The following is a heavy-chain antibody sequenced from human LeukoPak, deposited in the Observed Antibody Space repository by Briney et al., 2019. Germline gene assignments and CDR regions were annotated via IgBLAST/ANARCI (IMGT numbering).Heavy chain of an antibody. CDR3: ARTPDTAMVTGWFGP. J-gene: IGHJ5*02. D-gene: IGHD5-18*01. CDR2: IYSGGST. V-gene: IGHV3-66*02. Sequence: GGSLRLSCAASGFTVSSNYMSWVRQAPGKGLEWVSVIYSGGSTYYADSVKGRFTISRDNSKNTLYLQMNSLRAEDTAVYYCARTPDTAMVTGWFGPWGQGTLVTVSS. CDR1: GFTVSSNY.